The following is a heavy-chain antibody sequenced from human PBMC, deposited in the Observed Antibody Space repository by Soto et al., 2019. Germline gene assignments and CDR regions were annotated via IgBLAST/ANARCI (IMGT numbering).Heavy chain of an antibody. CDR3: ARRVVILNYYYGMDV. CDR1: GGTFSSYA. Sequence: ASVKVSCKASGGTFSSYAISWVRQAPGQGLEWVGGIIPIFGTANYAQKFQGRVTITADESTSTAYMELSSLRSEDTAVYYCARRVVILNYYYGMDVWGQGTTVTVSS. J-gene: IGHJ6*02. CDR2: IIPIFGTA. V-gene: IGHV1-69*13. D-gene: IGHD3-9*01.